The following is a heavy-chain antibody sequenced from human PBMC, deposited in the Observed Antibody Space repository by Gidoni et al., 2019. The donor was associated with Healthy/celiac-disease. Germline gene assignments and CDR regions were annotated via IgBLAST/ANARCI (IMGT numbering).Heavy chain of an antibody. CDR2: IYYSGST. CDR1: SGSISSGGYY. Sequence: QVQLQESGPGLVKPSQTLSLTCTVSSGSISSGGYYWSWIRQHPGKGLEWIGYIYYSGSTYYNPSLKSRVTTSVDTSKNQFSLKLSSVTAADTAVYYCAREQYCSSTSCYSGWFDPWGQGTLVTVAS. V-gene: IGHV4-31*03. CDR3: AREQYCSSTSCYSGWFDP. J-gene: IGHJ5*02. D-gene: IGHD2-2*01.